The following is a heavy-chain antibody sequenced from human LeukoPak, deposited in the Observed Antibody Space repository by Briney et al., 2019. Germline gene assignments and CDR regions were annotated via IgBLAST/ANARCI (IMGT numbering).Heavy chain of an antibody. Sequence: PSATLSLTCTVSGGSISSGDYYWSWIRQPPGKGLEWIGYIYYSGSTYYNPSLKSRVTISVDTSKNQFSLKLSSVTAADTAVYYCARELSDFWTGQGNYFDYWGQGTLVTVSS. CDR3: ARELSDFWTGQGNYFDY. CDR1: GGSISSGDYY. CDR2: IYYSGST. J-gene: IGHJ4*02. D-gene: IGHD3-3*01. V-gene: IGHV4-30-4*08.